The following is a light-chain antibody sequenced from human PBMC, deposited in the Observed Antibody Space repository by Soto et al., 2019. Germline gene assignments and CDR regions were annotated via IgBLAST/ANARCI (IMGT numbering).Light chain of an antibody. J-gene: IGKJ1*01. CDR3: QQYSSAWT. CDR2: KAS. CDR1: QSITRW. Sequence: DIQLPQSPSTLSASVGDRVTVTCRASQSITRWLAWYQQKPGKAPQXLIYKASSLESGVQSRFSASGSGTTFTLTIRSLQPDDFATYYCQQYSSAWTFGQGTKVDIK. V-gene: IGKV1-5*03.